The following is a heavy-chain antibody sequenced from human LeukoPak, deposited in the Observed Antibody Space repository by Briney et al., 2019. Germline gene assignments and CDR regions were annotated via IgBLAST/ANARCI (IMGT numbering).Heavy chain of an antibody. J-gene: IGHJ4*02. Sequence: ASVKVSCKASGYTFTRYAMNWVRQAPGQGLEWMGWINTNTGNPTYAQGFTGRFVFSLDTSVSTAYLQISSLKAEDTAVYYCASSYCSGGHCYTQQKVYYFDYWGQGTLVTVSS. CDR3: ASSYCSGGHCYTQQKVYYFDY. D-gene: IGHD2-15*01. V-gene: IGHV7-4-1*02. CDR2: INTNTGNP. CDR1: GYTFTRYA.